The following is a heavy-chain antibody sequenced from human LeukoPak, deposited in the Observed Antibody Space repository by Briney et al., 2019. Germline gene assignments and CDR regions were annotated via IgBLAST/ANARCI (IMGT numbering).Heavy chain of an antibody. J-gene: IGHJ4*02. Sequence: GGSLRLSCAASGFSFSSCGMHWVRQTPDKGLEWVAAIAKDGTDIHYVDSVKGRFTISRDNSRNTLYLQMFSLSTEDTAVYYCVKAGYYDSSGYCYYLDYWGQGTLVSVSS. V-gene: IGHV3-30*18. CDR1: GFSFSSCG. D-gene: IGHD3-22*01. CDR2: IAKDGTDI. CDR3: VKAGYYDSSGYCYYLDY.